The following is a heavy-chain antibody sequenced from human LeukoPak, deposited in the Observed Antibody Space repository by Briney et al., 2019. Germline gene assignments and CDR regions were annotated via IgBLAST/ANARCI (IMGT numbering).Heavy chain of an antibody. Sequence: GGSLRLSCAASGFTFSSYAMSWVRQAPGKGLEWVSGSGSGGSTYYADSVKGRFTISRDNSKNTLYLQMNSLRAEDTAVYYCAKDFRSGYYPNYWGQGTLVTVSS. V-gene: IGHV3-23*01. J-gene: IGHJ4*02. CDR3: AKDFRSGYYPNY. D-gene: IGHD3-3*01. CDR1: GFTFSSYA. CDR2: SGSGGST.